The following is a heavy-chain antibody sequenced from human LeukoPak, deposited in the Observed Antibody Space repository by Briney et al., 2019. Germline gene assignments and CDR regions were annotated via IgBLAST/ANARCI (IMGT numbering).Heavy chain of an antibody. D-gene: IGHD5-18*01. J-gene: IGHJ4*02. V-gene: IGHV3-15*01. Sequence: GGSLRLSCAASGFTFSNAWMSWVRQAPGKGLEWVGRIKSKTDGGTTDYAAPVKGRFTISRDDSKNTLYLQMNSLKTEDTAVYYCTTLRRWMQLPIGYGYWGQGTLVTVSS. CDR2: IKSKTDGGTT. CDR3: TTLRRWMQLPIGYGY. CDR1: GFTFSNAW.